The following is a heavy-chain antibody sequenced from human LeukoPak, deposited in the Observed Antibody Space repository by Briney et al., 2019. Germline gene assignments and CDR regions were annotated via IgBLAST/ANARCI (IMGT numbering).Heavy chain of an antibody. J-gene: IGHJ4*02. CDR1: GFTFSSYA. Sequence: GGSLRLSCAASGFTFSSYAMSWVRQAPGKGLEWVLAISGSGGSTYYADSVKGRFTISRDNSKNTLYLQMNSLRAEDTAVYYCAKDYDSSGYYYGLDYWGQGTLVTVSS. V-gene: IGHV3-23*01. CDR3: AKDYDSSGYYYGLDY. D-gene: IGHD3-22*01. CDR2: ISGSGGST.